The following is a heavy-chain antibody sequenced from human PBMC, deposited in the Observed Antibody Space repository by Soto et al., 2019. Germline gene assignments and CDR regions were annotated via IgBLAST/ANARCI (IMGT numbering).Heavy chain of an antibody. CDR1: GYTFTSYY. D-gene: IGHD3-16*02. CDR2: INPSGGST. J-gene: IGHJ3*02. CDR3: ARDLDSYYDYVWGSYLPAAFDI. Sequence: GASVKVSCKASGYTFTSYYMHWVRQAPGQGLEWMGIINPSGGSTSYAQKFQGRVTMTRDTSTSTVYMELSSLRSEDTAVYYCARDLDSYYDYVWGSYLPAAFDIWGQGTRVTV. V-gene: IGHV1-46*01.